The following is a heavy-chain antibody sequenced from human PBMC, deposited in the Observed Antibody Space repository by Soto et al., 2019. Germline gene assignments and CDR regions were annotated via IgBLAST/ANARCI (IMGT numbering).Heavy chain of an antibody. CDR3: ARDVSPGSSGWYFDAFDI. CDR2: IKRYGSGG. D-gene: IGHD6-13*01. J-gene: IGHJ3*02. V-gene: IGHV3-7*01. Sequence: QLVESGGGLVQPGGSLRLSCAASGFTFSNYWMTWVRQAPGKGLEWVANIKRYGSGGSYLDSVRGRFTVSRDNARNSLYLQMNSLRAEDTALYYCARDVSPGSSGWYFDAFDIWGQGTRVTVSS. CDR1: GFTFSNYW.